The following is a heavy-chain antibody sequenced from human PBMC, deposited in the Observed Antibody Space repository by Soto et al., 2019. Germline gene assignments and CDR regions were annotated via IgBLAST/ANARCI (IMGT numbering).Heavy chain of an antibody. CDR3: ASRLWHFNS. J-gene: IGHJ4*02. CDR1: GGSIRNNNW. V-gene: IGHV4-4*02. D-gene: IGHD3-16*01. Sequence: SETLSLTCAISGGSIRNNNWWTWVRQAPGKGLEWIGEMYHSGSTNYNPSLESRVTLSLDKSKNEFSLKLDSVTAADTAVYYCASRLWHFNSWGQGTLVTVSS. CDR2: MYHSGST.